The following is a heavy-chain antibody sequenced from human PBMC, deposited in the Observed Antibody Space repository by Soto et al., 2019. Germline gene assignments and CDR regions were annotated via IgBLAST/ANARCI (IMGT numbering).Heavy chain of an antibody. Sequence: QVQLVQSGAEVKKPGASVKGSCKASGYSFTSHAMHWVRQAPGQRLEWMGWINAGNGNTKYSQKFQGRVTITRDTSASTAYMELSSLRSEDTAVYYCLGYCSGGSCYSRGYWGQGTLVTVSS. CDR1: GYSFTSHA. CDR3: LGYCSGGSCYSRGY. V-gene: IGHV1-3*01. D-gene: IGHD2-15*01. J-gene: IGHJ4*02. CDR2: INAGNGNT.